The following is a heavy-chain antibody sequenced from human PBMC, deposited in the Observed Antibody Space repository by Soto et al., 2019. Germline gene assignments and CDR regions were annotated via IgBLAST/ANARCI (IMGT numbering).Heavy chain of an antibody. CDR2: IWYDGSNK. CDR1: GFTFSSYG. Sequence: GGSLRLSCAASGFTFSSYGMHWVRQAPGKGLEWVAVIWYDGSNKYYADSAKGRFTISRDNSKNTLYLQMNSLRAEDTAVYYCARPTTLNAFDIWGQGTMVTVSS. CDR3: ARPTTLNAFDI. V-gene: IGHV3-33*01. D-gene: IGHD4-17*01. J-gene: IGHJ3*02.